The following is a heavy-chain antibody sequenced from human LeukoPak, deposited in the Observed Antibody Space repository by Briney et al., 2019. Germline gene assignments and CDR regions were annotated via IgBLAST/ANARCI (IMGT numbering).Heavy chain of an antibody. V-gene: IGHV3-53*01. Sequence: GGSLRLSCAASGFTVTSTYMNWVRQAPGKGLEWVPVIYSSGSTHYADSVKGRFTISRDISKNTVYLQMNSLRGEDTAVYYCARGGTPSGYYYYYYMDVWGKGTTVTVSS. J-gene: IGHJ6*03. CDR3: ARGGTPSGYYYYYYMDV. CDR2: IYSSGST. CDR1: GFTVTSTY. D-gene: IGHD3-3*01.